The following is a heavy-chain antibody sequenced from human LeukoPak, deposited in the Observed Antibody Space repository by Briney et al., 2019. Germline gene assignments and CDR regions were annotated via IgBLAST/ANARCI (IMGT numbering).Heavy chain of an antibody. J-gene: IGHJ4*02. CDR2: INHSGST. Sequence: SETLSLTCAVYGGSFSDYYWSWIRQPPGKGLEWIGKINHSGSTNYNPSLKSRVTISVDTSKNQFSLKVSAVTAADTAVYYCARGEGARDGYNYEGPFYFDYWGQGTLVTVSP. V-gene: IGHV4-34*01. D-gene: IGHD5-24*01. CDR1: GGSFSDYY. CDR3: ARGEGARDGYNYEGPFYFDY.